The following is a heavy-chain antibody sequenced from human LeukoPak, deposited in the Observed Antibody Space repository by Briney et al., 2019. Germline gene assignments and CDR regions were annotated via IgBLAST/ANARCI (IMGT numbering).Heavy chain of an antibody. CDR2: IYPGDSDT. J-gene: IGHJ3*02. CDR1: GYSFSNYW. Sequence: GESLQISCKGSGYSFSNYWIGWGRQVPGKGLEWMGIIYPGDSDTRYSPSFQGQVTISADKSIITAYLQWSSLKASDTAMYHCASPYYYGSGSYYHAFDIWGQGTMVTVSS. V-gene: IGHV5-51*01. CDR3: ASPYYYGSGSYYHAFDI. D-gene: IGHD3-10*01.